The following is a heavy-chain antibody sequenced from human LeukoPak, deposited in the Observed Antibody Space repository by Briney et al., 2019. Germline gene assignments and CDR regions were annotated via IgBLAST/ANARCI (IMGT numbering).Heavy chain of an antibody. CDR2: ISGSGGMT. Sequence: GGSLRLSCVDSGFTFSSYAMSWVRQAPGKRVEGVSAISGSGGMTYYADSVKPLFTISRDNSRNTLYLQMHRLRAEGTAIYYCATKPPHCSTTTCYIDYWGQGTLVIVSS. D-gene: IGHD2-2*02. J-gene: IGHJ4*02. CDR3: ATKPPHCSTTTCYIDY. CDR1: GFTFSSYA. V-gene: IGHV3-23*01.